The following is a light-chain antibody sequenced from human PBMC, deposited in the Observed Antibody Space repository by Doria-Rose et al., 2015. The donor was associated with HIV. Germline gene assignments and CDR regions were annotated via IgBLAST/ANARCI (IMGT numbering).Light chain of an antibody. Sequence: IQLTQSPSSLSASIGDRVTITCRASQTVSTYLNWFQQEPGKAPKFLIYAASRLQSGVPSRFSGSGSGTDFTLTISGLQPGDFATYYCQQTYSSPQWTVGQGTKLE. CDR1: QTVSTY. CDR2: AAS. V-gene: IGKV1-39*01. J-gene: IGKJ1*01. CDR3: QQTYSSPQWT.